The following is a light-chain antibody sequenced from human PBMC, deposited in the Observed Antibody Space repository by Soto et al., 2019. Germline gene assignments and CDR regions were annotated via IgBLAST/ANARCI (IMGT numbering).Light chain of an antibody. CDR3: QHYNSYSEA. Sequence: DIQMTQSPSTLSGSVGDRVTIPCRASQTISSWLAWYQQKPGKAPKLLIYKASTLNSGVPSRFSGSGSGTEYHLTISSLQPDDFATYCCQHYNSYSEAFGQGTKVEL. V-gene: IGKV1-5*03. CDR1: QTISSW. J-gene: IGKJ1*01. CDR2: KAS.